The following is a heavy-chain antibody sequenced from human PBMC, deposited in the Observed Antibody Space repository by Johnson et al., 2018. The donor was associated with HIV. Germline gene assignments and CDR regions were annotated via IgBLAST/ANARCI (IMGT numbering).Heavy chain of an antibody. D-gene: IGHD1-26*01. CDR3: AKDLGDAVGTTHDAFDI. V-gene: IGHV3-30*02. Sequence: QMLLVESGGGVVQPGGSLRLSCAASAFSFGGYGIHWVRQAPRKGLQRVAFISYDGTNKYHAAPRSGRFSISRDNSRNTLYLQLNSLRAEDTAVYYWAKDLGDAVGTTHDAFDIWGQGTMVTVSS. CDR2: ISYDGTNK. CDR1: AFSFGGYG. J-gene: IGHJ3*02.